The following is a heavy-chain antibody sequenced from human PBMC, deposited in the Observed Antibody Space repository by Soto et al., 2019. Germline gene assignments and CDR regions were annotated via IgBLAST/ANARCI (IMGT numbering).Heavy chain of an antibody. J-gene: IGHJ5*02. Sequence: GGSLRLSCAASGFTFSDYYMIWIRQAPGKGLEWVSYISSSGSTIYYADSVKGRFTISRDNAKNSLYPQMNSLRAEDTAVYYCARDRYCSGGSCWFDPWGQGTLVTVSS. CDR3: ARDRYCSGGSCWFDP. V-gene: IGHV3-11*01. CDR1: GFTFSDYY. CDR2: ISSSGSTI. D-gene: IGHD2-15*01.